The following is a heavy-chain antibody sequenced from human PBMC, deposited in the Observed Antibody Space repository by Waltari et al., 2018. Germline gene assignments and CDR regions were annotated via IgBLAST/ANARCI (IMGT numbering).Heavy chain of an antibody. J-gene: IGHJ4*02. CDR2: ISSSSSYI. CDR3: AGDPDDSSRVP. Sequence: EVQLVESGGGLVTPGGSLRLSCAASGFPFSRYRMHWVRQAPGKGLEWVSSISSSSSYIYYADSVKGRFTISRDNAKNSLYLQMNSLRAEDTAVYYCAGDPDDSSRVPWGQGTLVTVSS. V-gene: IGHV3-21*01. D-gene: IGHD3-22*01. CDR1: GFPFSRYR.